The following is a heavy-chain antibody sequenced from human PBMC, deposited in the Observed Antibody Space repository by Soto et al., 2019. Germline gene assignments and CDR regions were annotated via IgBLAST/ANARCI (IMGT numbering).Heavy chain of an antibody. CDR3: TTAGNYYDSSGYYLVMDY. D-gene: IGHD3-22*01. J-gene: IGHJ4*02. CDR1: GFTFSNAW. V-gene: IGHV3-15*07. CDR2: IKSKTDGGTT. Sequence: GGSLRLSCAASGFTFSNAWMNWVRQAPGKGLEWVGRIKSKTDGGTTDYAAPVKGRFTISRDDSKNTLYLQMNSLKTEDTAVYYCTTAGNYYDSSGYYLVMDYWGQGTLVTVSS.